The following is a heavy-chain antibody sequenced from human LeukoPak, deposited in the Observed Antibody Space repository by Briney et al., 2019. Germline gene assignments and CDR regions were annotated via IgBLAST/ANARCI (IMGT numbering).Heavy chain of an antibody. D-gene: IGHD6-13*01. CDR3: AREMPAAGPAIDY. Sequence: ASVKVSCKASGYTFTSYAMHWVRQAPGQRLEWMGWINAGNGNTKYSQTFQGRVTITRDTSASTAYMELSSLRSEDTAVYYCAREMPAAGPAIDYWGQGTLVTVSS. V-gene: IGHV1-3*01. CDR2: INAGNGNT. J-gene: IGHJ4*02. CDR1: GYTFTSYA.